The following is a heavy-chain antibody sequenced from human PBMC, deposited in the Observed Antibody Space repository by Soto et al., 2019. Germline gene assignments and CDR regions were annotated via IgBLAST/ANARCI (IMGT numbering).Heavy chain of an antibody. CDR2: ISSSGSTI. CDR1: GFTFSSYE. CDR3: ARSDYDILTGYGLRYFDL. Sequence: SGGSLRLSCAASGFTFSSYEMNWVRQAPGKGLEWVSYISSSGSTIYYADSVKGRFTISRDNAKNSLYLQMNSLRAEDTAVYYCARSDYDILTGYGLRYFDLWGRGTLVTVSS. J-gene: IGHJ2*01. V-gene: IGHV3-48*03. D-gene: IGHD3-9*01.